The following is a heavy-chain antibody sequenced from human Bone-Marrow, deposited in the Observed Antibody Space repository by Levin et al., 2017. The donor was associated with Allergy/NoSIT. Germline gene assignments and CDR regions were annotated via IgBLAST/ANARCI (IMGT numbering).Heavy chain of an antibody. D-gene: IGHD6-19*01. CDR2: ISSDGRNA. CDR3: AKDLIAEWLALDF. CDR1: GFAFNNYG. V-gene: IGHV3-30*18. J-gene: IGHJ4*02. Sequence: PGGSLRLSCAASGFAFNNYGMDWVRQAPGKGLEWVALISSDGRNAYYAESVKGRFSISRDNSKNTVYLQMNSLRVEDTAVYYCAKDLIAEWLALDFWGQGTLVSVSS.